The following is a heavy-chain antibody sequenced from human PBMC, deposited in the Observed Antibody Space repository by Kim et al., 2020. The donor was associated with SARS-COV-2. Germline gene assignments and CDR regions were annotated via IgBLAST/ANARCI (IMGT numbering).Heavy chain of an antibody. CDR2: IYYSGST. CDR3: ARRTTVTTGYFDY. Sequence: SETLSLTCTVSGGSISSYYWSWIRQPPGKGLEWMGYIYYSGSTNYNPALKSRVTISVDTSKNQFSLKLSSGTAADTAVYYCARRTTVTTGYFDYCGQGTL. D-gene: IGHD4-17*01. CDR1: GGSISSYY. V-gene: IGHV4-59*08. J-gene: IGHJ4*02.